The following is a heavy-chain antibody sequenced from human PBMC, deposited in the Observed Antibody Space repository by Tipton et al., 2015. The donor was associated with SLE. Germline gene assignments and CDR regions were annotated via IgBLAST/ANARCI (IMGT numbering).Heavy chain of an antibody. Sequence: LRLSCAVYGGSFSGYYWSWIRQPPGKGLEWIGEINHSGSTNYNPSLKSRVTISVDTSKNQFSLKLSSVTAADTAVYYCARGIAVAGPFDYWGQGTLVTVSS. CDR1: GGSFSGYY. CDR3: ARGIAVAGPFDY. CDR2: INHSGST. D-gene: IGHD6-19*01. J-gene: IGHJ4*02. V-gene: IGHV4-34*01.